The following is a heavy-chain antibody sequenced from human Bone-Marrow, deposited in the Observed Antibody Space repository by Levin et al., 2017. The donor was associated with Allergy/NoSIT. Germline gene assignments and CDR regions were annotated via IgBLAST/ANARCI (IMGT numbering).Heavy chain of an antibody. V-gene: IGHV3-23*01. J-gene: IGHJ4*02. CDR1: GFTFNEYA. D-gene: IGHD6-19*01. CDR3: TTKGTYSSDWRYYFDY. CDR2: ISGTGDDT. Sequence: GGSLRLSCAASGFTFNEYAVSWVRQTPGKGLEWVSAISGTGDDTHYADSVKGRFTISRDKSRDTVYLEMSSLRAEDTALYYCTTKGTYSSDWRYYFDYWGQGILVTVSS.